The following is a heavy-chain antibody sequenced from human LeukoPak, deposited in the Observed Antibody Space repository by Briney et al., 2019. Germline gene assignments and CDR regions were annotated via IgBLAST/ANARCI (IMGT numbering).Heavy chain of an antibody. V-gene: IGHV1-18*01. CDR1: GYTFTSYG. J-gene: IGHJ6*03. Sequence: GASVKVSCKASGYTFTSYGISWVRQAPGQGLEWMGWISAYNGNTNYAQKLQGRVTMTTDTSTSTAYMELRSLRSDDTAVYYCARDSPGDYGDSYYYYYYMDVWGKGTTVTISS. CDR2: ISAYNGNT. D-gene: IGHD4-17*01. CDR3: ARDSPGDYGDSYYYYYYMDV.